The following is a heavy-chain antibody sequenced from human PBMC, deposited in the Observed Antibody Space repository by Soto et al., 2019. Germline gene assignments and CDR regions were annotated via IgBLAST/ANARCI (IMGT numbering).Heavy chain of an antibody. CDR2: TYYSGST. V-gene: IGHV4-59*01. J-gene: IGHJ4*02. D-gene: IGHD3-22*01. Sequence: SETLSLTCTVSGGYISSYYWTWIRQPPGKGLEWIGYTYYSGSTNYNPSLKSRVTMSIDTSKNQFSLKLSSVTAADTAVYYCARAFGSTMTSLFWGQGTLVTVSS. CDR3: ARAFGSTMTSLF. CDR1: GGYISSYY.